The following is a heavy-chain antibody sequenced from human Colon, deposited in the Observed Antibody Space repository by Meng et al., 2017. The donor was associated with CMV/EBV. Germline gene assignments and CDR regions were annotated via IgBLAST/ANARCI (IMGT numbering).Heavy chain of an antibody. J-gene: IGHJ4*02. CDR2: INQSGST. CDR3: AREAGPFFGVIVYDS. CDR1: GWSLSGYY. V-gene: IGHV4-34*01. D-gene: IGHD3-3*01. Sequence: QVQLQQWGAGLLKASETLSLTCGCSGWSLSGYYWTWIRQSPGKGLEWIGEINQSGSTNYNPSLKSRVTVSVDTSKNQFSLRVTSVTAADSALYYCAREAGPFFGVIVYDSWGQGTLVTVSS.